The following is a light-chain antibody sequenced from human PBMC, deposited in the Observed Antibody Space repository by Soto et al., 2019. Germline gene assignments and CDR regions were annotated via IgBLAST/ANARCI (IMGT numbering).Light chain of an antibody. CDR1: QAIRND. J-gene: IGKJ2*01. CDR3: LQDYNYPYT. V-gene: IGKV1-6*01. Sequence: AIQVTQSPSSLSASVGDRVTITCRASQAIRNDLGWYQQKPGKAPKLVIYGASRLQSGVPSRFSGSGSGTDFTLTISSLQPEDFATYYCLQDYNYPYTFGQGTKVDIK. CDR2: GAS.